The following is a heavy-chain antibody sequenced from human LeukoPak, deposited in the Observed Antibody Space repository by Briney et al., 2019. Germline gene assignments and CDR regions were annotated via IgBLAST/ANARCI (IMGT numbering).Heavy chain of an antibody. Sequence: TGGSLRLSCAASGFIFSNFDMHWVRQAPGKGLEYVSSINAGGGSTYYAASVKGRFTISRDAVKDTLYLQTGSVRIEDTAVYYCARGGLESPWSGYNAPDFWGQGTLVAVSS. CDR2: INAGGGST. CDR3: ARGGLESPWSGYNAPDF. CDR1: GFIFSNFD. J-gene: IGHJ4*02. D-gene: IGHD3-3*01. V-gene: IGHV3-64*02.